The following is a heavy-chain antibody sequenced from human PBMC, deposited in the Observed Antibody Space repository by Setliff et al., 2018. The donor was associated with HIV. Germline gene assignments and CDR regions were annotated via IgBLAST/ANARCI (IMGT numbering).Heavy chain of an antibody. J-gene: IGHJ4*02. V-gene: IGHV4-34*01. CDR2: INHSGGT. Sequence: NPSETLSLTCAVYGGSLSDYYWSWIRQTPGKGLEWIGEINHSGGTNSNPSLKSRVTMSVDTSKNHFSLRLSSVTAAETAVYYCARRGMWSYETGGNPTATFDFWGQGVLVTVSS. D-gene: IGHD2-8*02. CDR3: ARRGMWSYETGGNPTATFDF. CDR1: GGSLSDYY.